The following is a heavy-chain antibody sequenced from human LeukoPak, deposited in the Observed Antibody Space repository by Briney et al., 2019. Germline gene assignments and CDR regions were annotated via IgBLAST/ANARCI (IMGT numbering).Heavy chain of an antibody. CDR3: AKATYRYYGSGSYSIDY. CDR2: ISGSGGTT. Sequence: PGGSLRLSCAASGFTFSSYSMNWVRQAPGKGLEWVSAISGSGGTTDYADSVKGHFTISRDNSKNTLYLQMNSLRAEDTAIYYCAKATYRYYGSGSYSIDYWGQGTLVTVSS. D-gene: IGHD3-10*01. V-gene: IGHV3-23*01. CDR1: GFTFSSYS. J-gene: IGHJ4*02.